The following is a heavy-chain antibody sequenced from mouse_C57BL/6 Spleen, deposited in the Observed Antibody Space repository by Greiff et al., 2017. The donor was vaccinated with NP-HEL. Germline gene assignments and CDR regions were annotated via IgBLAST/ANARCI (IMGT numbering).Heavy chain of an antibody. CDR2: FNPGGGSI. J-gene: IGHJ1*03. Sequence: QVQLQQSGAELVKPGASVKLSCKASGYTFTEYTIHWVHQRPGQGLEWIGWFNPGGGSIKYNEKFKDKATLTADKSSSTVYLELSSLTSEDSAVYFCARHGIMTGYFDVWGTGTTVTVSS. CDR3: ARHGIMTGYFDV. D-gene: IGHD1-1*01. V-gene: IGHV1-62-2*01. CDR1: GYTFTEYT.